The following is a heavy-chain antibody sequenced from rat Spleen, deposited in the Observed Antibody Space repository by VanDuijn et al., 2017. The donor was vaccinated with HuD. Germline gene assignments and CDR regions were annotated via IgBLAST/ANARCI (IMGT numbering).Heavy chain of an antibody. CDR2: FSYDGSST. CDR3: VKEGVYNSFDY. Sequence: EVQLVESDGGLVQPGRSLKLSCAASGFTFSDYYMAWVRQAPTKGLEWVATFSYDGSSTDYLGSVKGRFTISRDNAENTVYLRMNSLRSEDTATYYCVKEGVYNSFDYWGQGVMVTVSS. J-gene: IGHJ2*01. V-gene: IGHV5-29*01. CDR1: GFTFSDYY. D-gene: IGHD1-10*01.